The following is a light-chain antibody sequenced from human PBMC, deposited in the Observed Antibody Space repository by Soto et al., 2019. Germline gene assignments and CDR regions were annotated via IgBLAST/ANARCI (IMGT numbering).Light chain of an antibody. J-gene: IGLJ3*02. Sequence: QSVLTQSPSASASLGASVKLTCTLSSGHSSYAIAWHQQQPEKGPRYLMKLNSDGSHSKGDGIPDRFSGSSSGAERYLTISSLQSEDEADYYCHTWGTGIWVFGGGTQLTVL. CDR3: HTWGTGIWV. V-gene: IGLV4-69*01. CDR1: SGHSSYA. CDR2: LNSDGSH.